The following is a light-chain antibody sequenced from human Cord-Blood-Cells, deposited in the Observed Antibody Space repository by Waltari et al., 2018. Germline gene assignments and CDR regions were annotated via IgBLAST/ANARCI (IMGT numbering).Light chain of an antibody. Sequence: QMTQSPSSLSASVGDRVTITCRPSQSISSYLNWYQQKPGKAPKLLIYAASSLQSGVPSRFSGSGSGTDFTLTISRLEPEDFAVYYCQQYGSSPWTFGQGTKVEIK. CDR2: AAS. CDR1: QSISSY. J-gene: IGKJ1*01. V-gene: IGKV1-39*01. CDR3: QQYGSSPWT.